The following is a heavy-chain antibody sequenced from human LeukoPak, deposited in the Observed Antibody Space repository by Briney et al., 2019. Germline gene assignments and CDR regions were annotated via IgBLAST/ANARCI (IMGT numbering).Heavy chain of an antibody. J-gene: IGHJ4*02. CDR1: GFTFSSYE. CDR2: ISSSGSTI. D-gene: IGHD5-18*01. Sequence: GGSLRLSCAASGFTFSSYEMNWVRQAPGKGLEWVSYISSSGSTIYYADSVKGRFTISRDNAKNSLYLQMNSLRAEDTAVYYCARDFSEGIQLWKGNSPDYWGQGTLVTVSS. V-gene: IGHV3-48*03. CDR3: ARDFSEGIQLWKGNSPDY.